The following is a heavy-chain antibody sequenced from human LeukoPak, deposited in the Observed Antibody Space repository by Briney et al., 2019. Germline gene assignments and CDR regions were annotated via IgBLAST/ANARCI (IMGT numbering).Heavy chain of an antibody. CDR2: IYTSGST. J-gene: IGHJ4*02. V-gene: IGHV4-4*07. CDR3: ARVRYDILTGYYIKDY. D-gene: IGHD3-9*01. CDR1: GGSISSYY. Sequence: SETLSLTCTGSGGSISSYYWSWIRQPAGKGLEWIGRIYTSGSTNYNPSLKSRVTMSVDTSKNQFSLKLSSVTAADTAVYYCARVRYDILTGYYIKDYWGQGTLVTVSS.